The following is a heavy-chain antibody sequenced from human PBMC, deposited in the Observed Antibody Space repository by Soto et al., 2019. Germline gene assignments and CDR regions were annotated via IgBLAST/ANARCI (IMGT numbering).Heavy chain of an antibody. V-gene: IGHV1-2*02. J-gene: IGHJ3*02. CDR2: INPNSGGT. CDR3: ARTSIDIAARRMDAFDI. Sequence: GASVKVSCKASGYTFTGYYMHWVRQAPGQGLEWMGWINPNSGGTNYAQKFQGRVTMTRDTSISTAYMELSRLRSDDTAVYYCARTSIDIAARRMDAFDIWGQGTMVTVSS. D-gene: IGHD6-6*01. CDR1: GYTFTGYY.